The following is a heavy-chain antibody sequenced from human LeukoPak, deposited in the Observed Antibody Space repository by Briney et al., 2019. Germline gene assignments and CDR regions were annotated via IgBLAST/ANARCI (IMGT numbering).Heavy chain of an antibody. CDR3: TREKGYYGMDV. CDR2: INEDGTKK. V-gene: IGHV3-7*01. J-gene: IGHJ6*02. Sequence: GGSLRLSCEVSGFTFSDHWMTWVRQAPGKGLEWVATINEDGTKKYYVDSVKGRFTISRDNAKNTLYLQMNSLRAEDTTVYYCTREKGYYGMDVWGQGTTVTVSS. CDR1: GFTFSDHW.